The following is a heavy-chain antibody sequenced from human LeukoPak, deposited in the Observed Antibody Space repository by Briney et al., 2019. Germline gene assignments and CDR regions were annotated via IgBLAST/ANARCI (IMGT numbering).Heavy chain of an antibody. Sequence: ASVKVSCKASGFTFTGYYMHWVRQAPGQGLEWMGWINPNTGGTKYAQKFQGRVTMTRDTSISTAYMELSRLRSDDTAVYYCARVFQKQLSDYWGQGSLVTVSS. J-gene: IGHJ4*02. D-gene: IGHD6-13*01. CDR2: INPNTGGT. CDR1: GFTFTGYY. CDR3: ARVFQKQLSDY. V-gene: IGHV1-2*02.